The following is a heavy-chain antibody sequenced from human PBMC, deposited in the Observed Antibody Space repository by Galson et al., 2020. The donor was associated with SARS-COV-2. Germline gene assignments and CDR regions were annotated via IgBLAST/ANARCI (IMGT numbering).Heavy chain of an antibody. V-gene: IGHV3-7*01. Sequence: RQVPGKGLEWVANIKGDGSETNYVDSVKGRFSISRDNAVDSLYLQMNSLRVEDTAVYYCTREGWQGGYWGQGTRVTVSS. CDR3: TREGWQGGY. D-gene: IGHD6-19*01. CDR2: IKGDGSET. J-gene: IGHJ4*02.